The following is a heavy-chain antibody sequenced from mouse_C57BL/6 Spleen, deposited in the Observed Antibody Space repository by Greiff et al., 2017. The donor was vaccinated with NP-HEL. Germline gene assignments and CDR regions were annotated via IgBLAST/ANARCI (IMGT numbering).Heavy chain of an antibody. D-gene: IGHD2-10*01. Sequence: QVQLQQSGPGLVQPSQSLSITCTVSGFSLTSYGVHWVRQSPGKGLEWLGVIWSGGSTDYNAAFISRLSISKDNSKSQVFFKMNSLQADDTAIYYCASPPYYGKTWFAYWGQGTLVTVSA. CDR1: GFSLTSYG. V-gene: IGHV2-2*01. CDR2: IWSGGST. CDR3: ASPPYYGKTWFAY. J-gene: IGHJ3*01.